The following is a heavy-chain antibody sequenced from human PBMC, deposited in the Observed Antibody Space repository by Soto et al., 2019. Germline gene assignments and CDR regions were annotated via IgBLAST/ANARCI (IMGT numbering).Heavy chain of an antibody. V-gene: IGHV3-33*01. J-gene: IGHJ6*02. D-gene: IGHD1-1*01. CDR3: ARDWVQLERLNSYYGMDV. CDR2: IWYDGSNK. CDR1: GFTFSSYG. Sequence: QVQLVESGGGVVQPGRSLRLSCAASGFTFSSYGMHWVRQAPGKGLEWVAVIWYDGSNKYYADSVKGRFTISRDNSKNTLYLQMNSLRAEDTAVYYCARDWVQLERLNSYYGMDVWGQGTTVTVSS.